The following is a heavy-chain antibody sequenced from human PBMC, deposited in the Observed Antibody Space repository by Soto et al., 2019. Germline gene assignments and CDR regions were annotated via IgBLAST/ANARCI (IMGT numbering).Heavy chain of an antibody. CDR3: ARGGYSSGWRYFDY. CDR2: TWYDGTNN. D-gene: IGHD6-19*01. J-gene: IGHJ4*02. CDR1: GFSFDTYG. V-gene: IGHV3-33*01. Sequence: QVQLVESGGGVVQPGRSLRLSCAASGFSFDTYGMHWVRQAPGKGLEWVAVTWYDGTNNYYADSVKGRFTISRDNSKSTLYLQMNSLRAEDTAVYYCARGGYSSGWRYFDYWGQGTLVTVSS.